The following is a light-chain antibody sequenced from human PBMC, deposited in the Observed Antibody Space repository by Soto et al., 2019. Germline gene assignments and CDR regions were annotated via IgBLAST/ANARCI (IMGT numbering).Light chain of an antibody. CDR1: QSVLYISNNKNY. Sequence: DIVMTQSPDSLAVSLGERATINCKSSQSVLYISNNKNYLAWYQQKPGQPPKLLIYWASTRESGVPDRFSGSGSGTDFTLTISSLQAEDVAVYYCQQYYSTPFPFGQGTKVEIK. V-gene: IGKV4-1*01. CDR3: QQYYSTPFP. J-gene: IGKJ1*01. CDR2: WAS.